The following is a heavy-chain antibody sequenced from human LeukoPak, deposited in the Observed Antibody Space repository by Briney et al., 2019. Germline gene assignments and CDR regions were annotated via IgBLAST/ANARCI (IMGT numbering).Heavy chain of an antibody. CDR1: GYNFTGYY. V-gene: IGHV1-2*02. CDR2: INPNTGGT. D-gene: IGHD7-27*01. Sequence: ASVKVSCKASGYNFTGYYLHWVRQAPGQGLEWMGWINPNTGGTNYAQKFQGRVSMTWDTSISTASMELRRLRSDDTAVYYCSRGPHWDPHFDFWGQGTLVTVSS. J-gene: IGHJ4*02. CDR3: SRGPHWDPHFDF.